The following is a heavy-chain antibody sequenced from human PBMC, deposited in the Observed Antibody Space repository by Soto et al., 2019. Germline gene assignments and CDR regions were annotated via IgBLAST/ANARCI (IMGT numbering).Heavy chain of an antibody. J-gene: IGHJ4*02. CDR2: IYYSGST. D-gene: IGHD5-12*01. V-gene: IGHV4-31*03. CDR3: ARAKVEMATISFDY. CDR1: GGSISSGGYY. Sequence: NRSETLSLTCTVSGGSISSGGYYWSWIRQHPGKGLEWIGYIYYSGSTYYNPSLKSRVTISVDTSKNQFSLKLSSVTAADTAVYYCARAKVEMATISFDYWGQGTLVTVSS.